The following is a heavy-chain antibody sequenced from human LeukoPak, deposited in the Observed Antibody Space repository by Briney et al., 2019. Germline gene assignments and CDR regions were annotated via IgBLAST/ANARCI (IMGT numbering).Heavy chain of an antibody. D-gene: IGHD6-13*01. J-gene: IGHJ4*02. CDR2: MSDDGRNK. CDR1: GFTFNNYG. CDR3: AKDRETTASGTFDF. Sequence: PGTSLRLSCAASGFTFNNYGMHYVRQAPGKGLEWVAVMSDDGRNKNYADSVKGRFTISRDSSNNTLYLQMNSLRAEDTGVYFCAKDRETTASGTFDFRGQGTLVTASS. V-gene: IGHV3-30*18.